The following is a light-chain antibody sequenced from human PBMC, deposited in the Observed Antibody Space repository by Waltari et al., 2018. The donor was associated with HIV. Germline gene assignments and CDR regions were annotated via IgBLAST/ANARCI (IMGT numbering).Light chain of an antibody. CDR2: DNY. J-gene: IGLJ1*01. V-gene: IGLV1-51*01. CDR1: SSTIGNHY. Sequence: QSVLTQPPPVSAAPGQKVTISCSGNSSTIGNHYVSWYQHLPGTAPKLLIYDNYKRPSGIPARFSGSKSGTSATLGITGLQTGDEADYYCGTWDSNLSVVFGPGTKVTVL. CDR3: GTWDSNLSVV.